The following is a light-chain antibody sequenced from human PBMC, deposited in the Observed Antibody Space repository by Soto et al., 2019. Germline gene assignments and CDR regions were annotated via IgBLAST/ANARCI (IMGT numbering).Light chain of an antibody. V-gene: IGKV2-28*01. CDR2: LAS. CDR3: LEALQIPWT. J-gene: IGKJ1*01. CDR1: QSLLNSNGYHY. Sequence: DIVMTQSPLSLPVTPGEPASISCGSSQSLLNSNGYHYLDWYVQKPGQSPQLLIYLASNRAPGVPDRFSGSGSGTDFTLKISRVEAEDVGFYYCLEALQIPWTFGQGTKVEIK.